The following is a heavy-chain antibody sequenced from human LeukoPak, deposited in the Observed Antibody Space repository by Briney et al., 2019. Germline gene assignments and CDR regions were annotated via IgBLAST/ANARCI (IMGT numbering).Heavy chain of an antibody. CDR1: GFTFSSYW. J-gene: IGHJ4*02. D-gene: IGHD1-26*01. CDR2: INKDGGEK. CDR3: VKGSPPRYSGSPPAY. V-gene: IGHV3-7*03. Sequence: GGSLRLSCAASGFTFSSYWMSWVRQAPGKGLEWVANINKDGGEKYYVDSVKGRFTISRDNAKNSLYLQVNSLRADDTAVYYCVKGSPPRYSGSPPAYWGQGTLVTVSS.